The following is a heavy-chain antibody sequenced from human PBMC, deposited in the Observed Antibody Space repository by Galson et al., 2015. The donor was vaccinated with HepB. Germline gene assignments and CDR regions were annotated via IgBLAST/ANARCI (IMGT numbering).Heavy chain of an antibody. J-gene: IGHJ4*02. Sequence: SVKVSCKASGGTFSSYAITWVRQAPGQGLEWMGRIVPFFGTPDYAQKFQGRITITADKSTGTAYMELSSLTSEDTAVYYCAKERRYCTSTTCPLGYWGQGTLVTVSS. CDR1: GGTFSSYA. CDR3: AKERRYCTSTTCPLGY. CDR2: IVPFFGTP. D-gene: IGHD2-2*01. V-gene: IGHV1-69*06.